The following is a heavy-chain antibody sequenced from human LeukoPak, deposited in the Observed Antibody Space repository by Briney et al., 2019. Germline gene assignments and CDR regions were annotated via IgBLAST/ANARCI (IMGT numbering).Heavy chain of an antibody. J-gene: IGHJ4*02. D-gene: IGHD2-15*01. CDR1: GFTFSSYS. Sequence: GGSLRLSCAASGFTFSSYSMNWVRQAPGKGLEWVSSISSSSSYIYYADSVKGRFTISRDNAKNSLYLQMDSLRAEDTAVYYCARGAGVRSRGDGSIYPTPRYWGQGSLVTVSS. CDR2: ISSSSSYI. V-gene: IGHV3-21*04. CDR3: ARGAGVRSRGDGSIYPTPRY.